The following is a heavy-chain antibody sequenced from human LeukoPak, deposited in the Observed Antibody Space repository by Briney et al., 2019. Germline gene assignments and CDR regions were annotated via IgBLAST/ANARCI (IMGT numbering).Heavy chain of an antibody. J-gene: IGHJ4*02. CDR2: ISYDGSNK. Sequence: PGRSLRLSCAASGFTFSSYGMHWVRQAPGKGLEWVAVISYDGSNKYYADSVKGRFTISRDNSKNTLYLQMNSLRAEDTAVYYCARESDYYDSSGFDYWGQGTLVTVSS. V-gene: IGHV3-30*03. CDR3: ARESDYYDSSGFDY. CDR1: GFTFSSYG. D-gene: IGHD3-22*01.